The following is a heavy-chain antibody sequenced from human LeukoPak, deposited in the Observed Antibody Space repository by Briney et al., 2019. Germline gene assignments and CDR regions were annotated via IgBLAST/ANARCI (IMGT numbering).Heavy chain of an antibody. CDR1: GYSISNGYY. J-gene: IGHJ6*04. V-gene: IGHV4-38-2*01. D-gene: IGHD3/OR15-3a*01. CDR3: ARGSNYYYSMDV. CDR2: IYRSVTT. Sequence: SETLSLTCAVSGYSISNGYYWGWIRQPPGKGLEWIGSIYRSVTTYYSPSLKSRVAISTDTPKNQYSLKLTSVTAADTAVYYCARGSNYYYSMDVWGKGTTVTVSS.